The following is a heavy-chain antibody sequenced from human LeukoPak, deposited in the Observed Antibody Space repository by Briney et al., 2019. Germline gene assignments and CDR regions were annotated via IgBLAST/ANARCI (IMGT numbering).Heavy chain of an antibody. J-gene: IGHJ4*02. V-gene: IGHV3-74*01. CDR3: ARVYGGNTPFYY. D-gene: IGHD4-23*01. CDR2: INSDGSTT. Sequence: GGSLRLSCAASGFTFSTYWMHWVRQAPGKGLVWVSRINSDGSTTSYADSVKGRFTISRDNAKNTLYLQMDSLRAEDTAVYYCARVYGGNTPFYYWGQGTLVTVSS. CDR1: GFTFSTYW.